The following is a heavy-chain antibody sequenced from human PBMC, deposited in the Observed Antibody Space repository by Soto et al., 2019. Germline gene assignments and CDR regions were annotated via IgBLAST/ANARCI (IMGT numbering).Heavy chain of an antibody. CDR2: IYSGGST. D-gene: IGHD3-3*01. CDR1: GFTVSSNY. J-gene: IGHJ6*03. CDR3: ARDHRLRFLEWSPHYYYYYMDV. V-gene: IGHV3-53*04. Sequence: GGSLRLSCAASGFTVSSNYMSWVRQAPGKGLEWVSVIYSGGSTYYADSVKGRFTISRHNSKNTLYLQMNSLRAEDTAVYYCARDHRLRFLEWSPHYYYYYMDVWGKGTTVTVSS.